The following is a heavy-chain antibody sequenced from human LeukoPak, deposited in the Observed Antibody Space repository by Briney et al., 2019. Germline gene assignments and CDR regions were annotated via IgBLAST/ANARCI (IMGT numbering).Heavy chain of an antibody. CDR1: GGTFSSCA. CDR2: IIPIFGTA. D-gene: IGHD5-18*01. CDR3: ATTSGRYSYGPGYYYYGMDV. J-gene: IGHJ6*04. V-gene: IGHV1-69*13. Sequence: ASVKVSCKASGGTFSSCAISWVRQAPGQGLEWMGGIIPIFGTANYAQKFQGRVTITADESTSTAYMELSSLRSEDTAVYYCATTSGRYSYGPGYYYYGMDVWGKGTTVTVSS.